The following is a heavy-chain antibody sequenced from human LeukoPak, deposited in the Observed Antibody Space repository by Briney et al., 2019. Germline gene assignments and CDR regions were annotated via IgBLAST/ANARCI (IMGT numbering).Heavy chain of an antibody. CDR1: GYTFTGYY. CDR2: INPNSGGT. Sequence: GASVKVSCKASGYTFTGYYMHWVRQAPGQGLEWMGWINPNSGGTNYAQKFQGRVTMTRDTSISTAYMELSRLRSDDTAVYYCARDLRGNSMFFDYWGQGTLVTVSS. D-gene: IGHD4-23*01. J-gene: IGHJ4*02. CDR3: ARDLRGNSMFFDY. V-gene: IGHV1-2*02.